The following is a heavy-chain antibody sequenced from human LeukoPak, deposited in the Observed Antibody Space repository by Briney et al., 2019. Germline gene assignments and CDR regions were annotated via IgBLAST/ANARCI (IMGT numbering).Heavy chain of an antibody. CDR3: AARGYDGSGYYYFDY. J-gene: IGHJ4*02. V-gene: IGHV1-58*02. Sequence: ASVKVSCKASGFTFTSSAMQWVRQARGQRLEWIGWIVVGSGNTNYAQKFQERVTITRDMSTSTAYMELSSLRSEDTAVYYCAARGYDGSGYYYFDYWGQGTLVTVSS. CDR2: IVVGSGNT. D-gene: IGHD3-22*01. CDR1: GFTFTSSA.